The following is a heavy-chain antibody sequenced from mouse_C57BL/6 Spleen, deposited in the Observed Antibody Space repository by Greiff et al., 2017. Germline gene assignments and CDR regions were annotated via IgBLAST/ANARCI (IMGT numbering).Heavy chain of an antibody. CDR1: GYTFTDYN. CDR2: INPNNGGT. CDR3: ARYYYSNYADAMDY. J-gene: IGHJ4*01. D-gene: IGHD2-5*01. V-gene: IGHV1-22*01. Sequence: EVQLVESGPELVKPGASVKMSCKASGYTFTDYNMHWVKQSHGKSLEWIGYINPNNGGTSYNQKFKGKATLTVNKSSSTAYMELRSLTSEDSAVYYCARYYYSNYADAMDYWGQGTSVTVSS.